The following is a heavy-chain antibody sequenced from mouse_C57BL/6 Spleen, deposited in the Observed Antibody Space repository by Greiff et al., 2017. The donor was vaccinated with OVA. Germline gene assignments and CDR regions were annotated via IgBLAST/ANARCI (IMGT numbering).Heavy chain of an antibody. CDR1: GYTFTDYN. CDR3: ARRIYYYGSSYVYAMDY. D-gene: IGHD1-1*01. V-gene: IGHV1-18*01. J-gene: IGHJ4*01. Sequence: VQLQQSGPELVKPGASVKIPCKASGYTFTDYNMDWVKQSHGKSLEWIGDINPNNGGTIYNQKFKGKATLTVDKSSSTAYMELRSLTSEDTAVYYCARRIYYYGSSYVYAMDYWGQGTSVTVSS. CDR2: INPNNGGT.